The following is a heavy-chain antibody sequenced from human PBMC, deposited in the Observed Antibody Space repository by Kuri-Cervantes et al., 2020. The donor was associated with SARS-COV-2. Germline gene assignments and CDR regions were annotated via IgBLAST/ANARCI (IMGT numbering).Heavy chain of an antibody. CDR2: ISSGSDYI. CDR3: AKDWGSGSYSDAFDI. Sequence: GESLKISCAASGFTFRSYSMIWVRQAPGKGLEWVSSISSGSDYIYYADSMKGRFTISRDNSKNTLYLQMNSLRAEDTAVYYCAKDWGSGSYSDAFDIWGQGTMVTVSS. V-gene: IGHV3-21*04. D-gene: IGHD1-26*01. CDR1: GFTFRSYS. J-gene: IGHJ3*02.